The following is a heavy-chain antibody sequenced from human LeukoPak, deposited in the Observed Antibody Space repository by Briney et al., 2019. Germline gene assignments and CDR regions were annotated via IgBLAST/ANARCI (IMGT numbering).Heavy chain of an antibody. J-gene: IGHJ6*02. V-gene: IGHV3-23*01. CDR2: ISDSGDST. CDR3: AKVPYSDYGSGRPPFMDV. CDR1: GFTLSNYA. D-gene: IGHD3-10*01. Sequence: GGSLRLSCAASGFTLSNYAMGWVRQAPGKGLEWFSTISDSGDSTYYADSVKGRFTISRDNYKNTLYLQMDSLRAEDAAIYYCAKVPYSDYGSGRPPFMDVWGQGTTVAVSS.